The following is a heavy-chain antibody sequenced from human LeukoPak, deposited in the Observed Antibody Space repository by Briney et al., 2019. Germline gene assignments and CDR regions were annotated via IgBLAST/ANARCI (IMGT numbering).Heavy chain of an antibody. Sequence: GGSLRLSCAASGFTFSSYGMHWVRQAPGKGLEWVAVISYDGSNKYYADSVKGRFTISRDNSKNTLHLQMNSLRAEDTAVYYCAKAPGIAAAGDFDYWGQGTLVTVSS. J-gene: IGHJ4*02. D-gene: IGHD6-13*01. CDR3: AKAPGIAAAGDFDY. CDR1: GFTFSSYG. CDR2: ISYDGSNK. V-gene: IGHV3-30*18.